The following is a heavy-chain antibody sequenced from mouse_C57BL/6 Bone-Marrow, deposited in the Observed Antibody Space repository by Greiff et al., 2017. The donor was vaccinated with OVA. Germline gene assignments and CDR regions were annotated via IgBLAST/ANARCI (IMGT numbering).Heavy chain of an antibody. CDR3: ARGRGLRQDDFDY. Sequence: EVKLVESGGGLVKPGGSLKISCAASGFTFSSYAMSWVRQTPEKRLEWVATISDGGSYTYYPDNVKGRFTISRDNAKNNLYLQMSQLKSEDTAMYYCARGRGLRQDDFDYWGQGTTLTVSS. J-gene: IGHJ2*01. D-gene: IGHD2-2*01. CDR1: GFTFSSYA. CDR2: ISDGGSYT. V-gene: IGHV5-4*03.